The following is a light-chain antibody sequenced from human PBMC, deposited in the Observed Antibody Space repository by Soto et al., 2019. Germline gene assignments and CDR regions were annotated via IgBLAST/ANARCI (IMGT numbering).Light chain of an antibody. V-gene: IGLV2-23*01. CDR1: SSDVGSYNL. CDR2: EGS. J-gene: IGLJ2*01. CDR3: CSYAGSGTVV. Sequence: QSALTQPASVSGSPGQSITISCTGTSSDVGSYNLVSWYQQHPGKAPKLMIYEGSKRPSGVSNRYSGSKSGNTASLTISGLQAEDEADYYCCSYAGSGTVVFSGGTKLTVL.